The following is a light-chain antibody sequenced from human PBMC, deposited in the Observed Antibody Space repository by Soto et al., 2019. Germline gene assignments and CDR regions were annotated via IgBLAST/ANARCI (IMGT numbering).Light chain of an antibody. CDR3: QQSYSTPSIT. J-gene: IGKJ5*01. CDR2: AAS. CDR1: HDISTF. Sequence: DIRLTPSPSLLSASIGDRVTTTCRASHDISTFLAWYQQKPGKAPKLLIYAASSLQSGVPSRFSGSGSGTDFTLTISSLQPEDFAVYYCQQSYSTPSITFGQGTRLEIK. V-gene: IGKV1-39*01.